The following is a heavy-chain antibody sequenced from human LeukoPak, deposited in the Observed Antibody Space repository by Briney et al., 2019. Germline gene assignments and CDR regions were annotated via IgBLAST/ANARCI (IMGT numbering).Heavy chain of an antibody. CDR2: ISWNSGSI. J-gene: IGHJ3*02. CDR3: AKGIGYYYDSSGAFDI. Sequence: GRSLRLSCAASEFTFDDYAMHWVRQAPGKGLEWVSGISWNSGSIGYADSVKGRFTISRDNAKNSLYLQMNSLRAEDMALYYCAKGIGYYYDSSGAFDIWGQGTMVTVSS. CDR1: EFTFDDYA. D-gene: IGHD3-22*01. V-gene: IGHV3-9*03.